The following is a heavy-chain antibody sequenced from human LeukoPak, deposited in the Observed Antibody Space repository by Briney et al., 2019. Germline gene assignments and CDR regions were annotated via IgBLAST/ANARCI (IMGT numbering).Heavy chain of an antibody. D-gene: IGHD3-10*01. CDR3: ASSMVRGVTYYYYGMDV. J-gene: IGHJ6*04. V-gene: IGHV3-30*03. CDR2: ISYDGSNK. CDR1: GFTFSSYG. Sequence: GGSLRLSCAASGFTFSSYGMHWVRQAPGKGLEWVAVISYDGSNKYYADSVKGRFTISRDNSKNTLYLQMNSLRAEDTAVYYCASSMVRGVTYYYYGMDVWGKGTTVTVSS.